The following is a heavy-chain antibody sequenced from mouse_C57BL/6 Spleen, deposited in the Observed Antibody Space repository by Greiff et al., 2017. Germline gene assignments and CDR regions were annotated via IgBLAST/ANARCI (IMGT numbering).Heavy chain of an antibody. Sequence: VQLQQPGAELVKPGASVKMSCKASGYTFTSYWITWVKQRPGQGLEWIGDIYPGSGSTNYNEKFKSKATLTVDTSSSTAYMQLSSRTSEDSAVYYCARSRDYYYGSSSAMDYWGQGTSVTVSS. CDR1: GYTFTSYW. CDR3: ARSRDYYYGSSSAMDY. J-gene: IGHJ4*01. V-gene: IGHV1-55*01. D-gene: IGHD1-1*01. CDR2: IYPGSGST.